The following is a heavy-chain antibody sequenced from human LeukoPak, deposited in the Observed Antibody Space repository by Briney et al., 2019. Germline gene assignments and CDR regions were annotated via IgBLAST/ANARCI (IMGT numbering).Heavy chain of an antibody. Sequence: PGGSLRLSCAASGFTFSSYAMSWVRQAPGKGLEWVSAISGSGGSTYYADSVKGRFTISRDNSKNTLYLQMNSLRAEDTAVYYCATAEQQLALYYMDVWGKGTTVTVSS. CDR2: ISGSGGST. D-gene: IGHD6-13*01. CDR3: ATAEQQLALYYMDV. V-gene: IGHV3-23*01. J-gene: IGHJ6*03. CDR1: GFTFSSYA.